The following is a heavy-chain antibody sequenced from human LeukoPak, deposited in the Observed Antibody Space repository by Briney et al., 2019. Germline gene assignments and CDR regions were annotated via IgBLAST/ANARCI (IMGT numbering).Heavy chain of an antibody. CDR1: GGSISSYY. CDR3: VRSTVYSSGWYDAFDI. Sequence: SETLSLTCTVSGGSISSYYWSWIRQPPGKGLEWIGYIYYSGSTNYNPSLKSRVTISVDTSKNQFSLKLSSVTAAYTAVYYCVRSTVYSSGWYDAFDIWGQGTMVTVSS. D-gene: IGHD6-19*01. V-gene: IGHV4-59*01. J-gene: IGHJ3*02. CDR2: IYYSGST.